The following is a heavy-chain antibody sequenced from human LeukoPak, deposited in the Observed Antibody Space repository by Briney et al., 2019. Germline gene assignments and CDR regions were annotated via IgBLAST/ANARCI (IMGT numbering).Heavy chain of an antibody. Sequence: PGGSLRLSCAASGFTFSSYAMSWVRQAPGKGLEWVSAISGSGGSTYYADSVKGRFTISRDNSKNTLYLQMNSLRAEDTAVYYCAKEGALGYCSSTSCYYYYGMDVWGQGTTVTVSS. J-gene: IGHJ6*02. D-gene: IGHD2-2*01. CDR1: GFTFSSYA. CDR3: AKEGALGYCSSTSCYYYYGMDV. CDR2: ISGSGGST. V-gene: IGHV3-23*01.